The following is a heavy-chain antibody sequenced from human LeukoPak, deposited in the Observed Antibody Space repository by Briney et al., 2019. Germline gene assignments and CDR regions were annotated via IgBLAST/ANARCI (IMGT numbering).Heavy chain of an antibody. Sequence: PSETLSLTCTVSGGSISSYYWSWIRQPPGKGLEWIGYIYYSGSTNYNPSLKSRVTISVDTTKNQFSLKLSSVTAADTAVYYCARDGHGYGDYIAYWGQGTLVTVSS. V-gene: IGHV4-59*12. D-gene: IGHD4-17*01. CDR2: IYYSGST. J-gene: IGHJ4*02. CDR3: ARDGHGYGDYIAY. CDR1: GGSISSYY.